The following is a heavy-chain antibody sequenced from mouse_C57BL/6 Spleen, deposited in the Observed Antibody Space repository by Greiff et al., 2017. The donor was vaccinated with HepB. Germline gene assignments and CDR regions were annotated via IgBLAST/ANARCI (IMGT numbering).Heavy chain of an antibody. D-gene: IGHD1-1*01. Sequence: EVQLVESGPGLVKPSQSLSLTCSVTGYSITSGYYWNWIRQFPGNKLEWMGYISYDGGNNYTPSLKNRISITRDTSKNQFFLKLNSVTSEDTATYYCALNYYGSLDYWGQGTTLTVSS. CDR3: ALNYYGSLDY. CDR2: ISYDGGN. CDR1: GYSITSGYY. J-gene: IGHJ2*01. V-gene: IGHV3-6*01.